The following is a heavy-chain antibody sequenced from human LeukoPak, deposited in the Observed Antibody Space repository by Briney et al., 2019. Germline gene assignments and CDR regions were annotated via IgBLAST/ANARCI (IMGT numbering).Heavy chain of an antibody. D-gene: IGHD5-18*01. CDR1: GGSISSHY. CDR2: LFDSVNT. Sequence: SETLSLTCTVSGGSISSHYWSWIRQPPGQGLEWIAYLFDSVNTKDNPSLQSRLTLSADTSKNQFSLGLSSVTAADTAVYYCATIKRGSIFGYFDFWGQGSKVTVSS. CDR3: ATIKRGSIFGYFDF. V-gene: IGHV4-59*11. J-gene: IGHJ4*02.